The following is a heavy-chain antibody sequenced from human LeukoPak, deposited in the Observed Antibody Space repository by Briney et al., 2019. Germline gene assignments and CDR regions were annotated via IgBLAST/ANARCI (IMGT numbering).Heavy chain of an antibody. CDR2: IYHSGSS. Sequence: TLSLTCTVSGGSISRGDYYWSWIRQPPGKGLEWIGYIYHSGSSYYNPSLKSRVTISEDTPKNQFSLKLRSVTAADTAVYYCASGAAAGWDSYNGVDVWGQGTTVIVSS. D-gene: IGHD6-13*01. CDR3: ASGAAAGWDSYNGVDV. V-gene: IGHV4-30-2*05. CDR1: GGSISRGDYY. J-gene: IGHJ6*02.